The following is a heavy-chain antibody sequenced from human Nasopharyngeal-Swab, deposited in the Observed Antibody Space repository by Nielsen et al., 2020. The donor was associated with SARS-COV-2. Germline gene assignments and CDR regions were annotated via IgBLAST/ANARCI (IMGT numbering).Heavy chain of an antibody. CDR1: GFTFSSYG. CDR2: ISGSGGST. J-gene: IGHJ4*02. V-gene: IGHV3-23*01. CDR3: AKVDYGSGSYSPYY. D-gene: IGHD3-10*01. Sequence: GGSLRLSCAASGFTFSSYGMHWVRQAPGKGLEWVSAISGSGGSTYYADSVKGRFTISRDNSKNTLYLQMNSLRAEDTAVYYCAKVDYGSGSYSPYYWGQGTLVTVSS.